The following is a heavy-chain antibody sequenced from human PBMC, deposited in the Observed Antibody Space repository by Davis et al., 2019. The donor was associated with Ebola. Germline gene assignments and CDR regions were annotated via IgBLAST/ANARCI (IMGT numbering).Heavy chain of an antibody. V-gene: IGHV4-59*12. Sequence: MPGGSLRLSCTVSGGSISSYYWSWIRQPPGKGLEWIGYIYYSGSTNYNPSLKSRVTISVDTSKNQFSLKLTSVTAADTAVYYCASFTFGRGGYWGQGTLVNVSS. D-gene: IGHD3-16*01. CDR2: IYYSGST. CDR1: GGSISSYY. CDR3: ASFTFGRGGY. J-gene: IGHJ4*02.